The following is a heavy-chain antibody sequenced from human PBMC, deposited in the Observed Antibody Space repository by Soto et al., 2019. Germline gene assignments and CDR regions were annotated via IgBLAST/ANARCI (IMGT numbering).Heavy chain of an antibody. CDR3: ASDWLAGEPHRRWTY. D-gene: IGHD7-27*01. CDR1: GFTVSSSQ. Sequence: PGGSLRLSCAASGFTVSSSQMTWVRQAPGKALEWVSLIFIGGTTQYAVSVKGRFTISRDNAKNSLYLQMNSLSAEDTAVYFCASDWLAGEPHRRWTYWGQGTLVTVSS. V-gene: IGHV3-66*01. J-gene: IGHJ4*01. CDR2: IFIGGTT.